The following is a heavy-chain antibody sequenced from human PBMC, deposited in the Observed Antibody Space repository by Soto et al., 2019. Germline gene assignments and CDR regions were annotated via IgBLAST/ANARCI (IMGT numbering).Heavy chain of an antibody. Sequence: QVQLVQSGAEVKKPGASVKVSCKASGYTFTGYYMHWVRQAPGQGLEWMGWINPNSGGTNYAQKFQGWVTMTRDTSISTAYMELSRLRSDDTAVYYCARGPSYYDFWSGYRRETQNWFDPWGQGTLVTVSS. D-gene: IGHD3-3*01. J-gene: IGHJ5*02. CDR2: INPNSGGT. CDR1: GYTFTGYY. V-gene: IGHV1-2*04. CDR3: ARGPSYYDFWSGYRRETQNWFDP.